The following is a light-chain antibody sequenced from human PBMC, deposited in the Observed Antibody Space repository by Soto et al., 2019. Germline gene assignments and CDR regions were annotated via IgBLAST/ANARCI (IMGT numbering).Light chain of an antibody. Sequence: DIVVTQSPATLSASPGERVTLSCRASQFVSSRLAWYQQRPGQVPRLLIYDTSTRAPGISARFSGSGSGTEFTLTISSLQSEDFAVYYWQEYIQGPPGMFGPGTTVDIK. CDR1: QFVSSR. J-gene: IGKJ1*01. CDR2: DTS. V-gene: IGKV3-15*01. CDR3: QEYIQGPPGM.